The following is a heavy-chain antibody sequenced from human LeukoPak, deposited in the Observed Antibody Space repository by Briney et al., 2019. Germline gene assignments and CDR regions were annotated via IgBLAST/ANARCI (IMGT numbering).Heavy chain of an antibody. V-gene: IGHV3-11*06. D-gene: IGHD6-13*01. CDR2: ISGSSSHI. J-gene: IGHJ4*02. Sequence: GGSLRLSCEASGFTFSDYYMSWIRQAPGKGLEWISYISGSSSHINYADSVKGRFTISRDNAKKSVYLQMDSLRAEDTAVYYCARERISYSSGWSPTSSYYFDYWGQGTLVTVSS. CDR3: ARERISYSSGWSPTSSYYFDY. CDR1: GFTFSDYY.